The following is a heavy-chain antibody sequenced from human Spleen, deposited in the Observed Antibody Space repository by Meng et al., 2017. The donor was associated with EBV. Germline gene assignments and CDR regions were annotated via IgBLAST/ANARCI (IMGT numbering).Heavy chain of an antibody. CDR2: IHYSGST. J-gene: IGHJ4*02. D-gene: IGHD4-17*01. CDR3: ARPAADYGDNGGTD. CDR1: RASISSSAYY. Sequence: LLLRESGPGQLKPSATLSLTCTVSRASISSSAYYWGWIRQPPGKGLEWIGSIHYSGSTYYNPSLESRVTISVDTSNGKFSLNLRSVTAADTAVYYCARPAADYGDNGGTDWGQGTLVTVSS. V-gene: IGHV4-39*01.